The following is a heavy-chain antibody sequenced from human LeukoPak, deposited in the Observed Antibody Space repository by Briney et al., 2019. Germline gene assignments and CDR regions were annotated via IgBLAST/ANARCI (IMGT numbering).Heavy chain of an antibody. CDR1: GYTFTSNY. CDR2: TNPSDGSA. D-gene: IGHD1-1*01. CDR3: ATNWNEDFDY. J-gene: IGHJ4*02. V-gene: IGHV1-46*01. Sequence: ASVKVSCKASGYTFTSNYMHWVRQAPGQGLEWMGITNPSDGSANSAQKFQGRVTMTRDTSTSTVYMELSSLRSEDTAVYYCATNWNEDFDYWGQGTLVTVSS.